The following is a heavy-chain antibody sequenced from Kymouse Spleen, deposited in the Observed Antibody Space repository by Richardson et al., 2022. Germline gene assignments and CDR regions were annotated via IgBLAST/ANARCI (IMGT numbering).Heavy chain of an antibody. Sequence: QVQLQESGPGLVKPSETLSLTCTVSGGSVSSGSYYWSWIRQPPGKGLEWIGYIYYSGSTNYNPSLKSRVTISVDTSKNQFSLKLSSVTAADTAVYYCARNYGYSYGYDAFDIWGQGTMVTVSS. CDR2: IYYSGST. J-gene: IGHJ3*02. CDR3: ARNYGYSYGYDAFDI. D-gene: IGHD5-18,IGHD5-18*01. V-gene: IGHV4-61*01. CDR1: GGSVSSGSYY.